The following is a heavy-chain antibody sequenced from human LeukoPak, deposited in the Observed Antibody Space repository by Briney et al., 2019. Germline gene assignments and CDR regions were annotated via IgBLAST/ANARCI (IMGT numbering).Heavy chain of an antibody. CDR1: GFTFGDYV. J-gene: IGHJ4*02. Sequence: GGSLRLSCAASGFTFGDYVMSWFRQAPGKGLEWVGFIRSKAYGGTTEYAASVKGGFTISRDDSKSIAYLQMNSLKTEDTAVYYCTRDHCSGGSCYSGYWGQGNLVTVSS. D-gene: IGHD2-15*01. V-gene: IGHV3-49*03. CDR2: IRSKAYGGTT. CDR3: TRDHCSGGSCYSGY.